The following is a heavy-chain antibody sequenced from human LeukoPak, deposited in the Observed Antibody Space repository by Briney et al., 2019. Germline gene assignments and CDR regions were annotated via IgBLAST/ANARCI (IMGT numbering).Heavy chain of an antibody. CDR3: ARDSRSIAAAGIDY. CDR2: ISGSGGST. Sequence: PGGSLRLSCAASGFTFSSYAMSWVRQAPGKGLEWVSAISGSGGSTYYADSVKGRFTISRDNAKNSLYLQMNSLRAEDTAVYYCARDSRSIAAAGIDYWGQGTLVTVSS. V-gene: IGHV3-23*01. CDR1: GFTFSSYA. D-gene: IGHD6-13*01. J-gene: IGHJ4*02.